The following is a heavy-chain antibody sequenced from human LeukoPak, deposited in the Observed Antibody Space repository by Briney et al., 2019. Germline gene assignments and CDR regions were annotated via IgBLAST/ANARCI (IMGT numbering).Heavy chain of an antibody. J-gene: IGHJ6*04. CDR2: ICIRGST. V-gene: IGHV4-4*07. Sequence: SETLSLTRTVSGGSIRSYDWSCLRPPAGKGRECIGRICIRGSTDYNTSLTNRVTMSVATSKSQFSLKLSSVTAADTAVYYCASVHPWDVWGKGTTVTVSS. CDR1: GGSIRSYD. CDR3: ASVHPWDV.